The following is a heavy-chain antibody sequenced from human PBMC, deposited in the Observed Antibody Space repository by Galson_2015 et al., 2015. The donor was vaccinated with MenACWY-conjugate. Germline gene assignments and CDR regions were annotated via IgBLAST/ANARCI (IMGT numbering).Heavy chain of an antibody. CDR3: AKIRSAVYSSSWYYYYGMDV. Sequence: ALRLSCEASGFTFSTYGMHWVRQAPGKGLEWVAAISYDGDNEYYADSVKGRFTISRDNSKNTLYLHMNSLRAEDTAVYYCAKIRSAVYSSSWYYYYGMDVWGQGTTVTVSS. D-gene: IGHD6-13*01. J-gene: IGHJ6*02. CDR1: GFTFSTYG. V-gene: IGHV3-30*18. CDR2: ISYDGDNE.